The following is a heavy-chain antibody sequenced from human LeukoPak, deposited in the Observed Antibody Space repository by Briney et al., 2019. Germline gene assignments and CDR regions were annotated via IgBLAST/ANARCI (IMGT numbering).Heavy chain of an antibody. CDR1: GYTFTGSY. D-gene: IGHD3-10*01. CDR2: PNPTGGTT. Sequence: ASVKVSCKASGYTFTGSYLHWVRQAPGQGLSWMEWPNPTGGTTKEALKFQGRVTRTRDTSINTAYMELSRLTSDDTAVYYWARGTTHLWFGEGGNALDIWGQGTMVTVSS. V-gene: IGHV1-2*02. CDR3: ARGTTHLWFGEGGNALDI. J-gene: IGHJ3*02.